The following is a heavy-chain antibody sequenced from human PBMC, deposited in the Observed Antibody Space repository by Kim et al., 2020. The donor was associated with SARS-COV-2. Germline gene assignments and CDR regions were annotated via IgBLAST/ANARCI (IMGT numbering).Heavy chain of an antibody. J-gene: IGHJ4*02. CDR2: IRGSGDGA. CDR3: GKGALSAVTAPDY. Sequence: GGSLRLSCEASGFTFSYYTMTWVRQAPGKGLEWVSRIRGSGDGAAYTDSVKGRFTISRDNSRNTVYLQMDSLRAEDTALYYCGKGALSAVTAPDYWGQGTLVTVSS. V-gene: IGHV3-23*01. CDR1: GFTFSYYT. D-gene: IGHD4-17*01.